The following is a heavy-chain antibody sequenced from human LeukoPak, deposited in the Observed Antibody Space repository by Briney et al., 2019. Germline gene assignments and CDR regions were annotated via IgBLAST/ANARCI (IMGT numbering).Heavy chain of an antibody. J-gene: IGHJ6*02. D-gene: IGHD3-16*01. V-gene: IGHV3-7*03. Sequence: SLRLSCAASGFTFSSYWMNWARQAPGKGLEWVASINHNGNVNYYVDSVKGRFTISRDNAKNSLYLQMSNLRAEDTTVYFCARGGGLDVWGQGATVTVSS. CDR3: ARGGGLDV. CDR1: GFTFSSYW. CDR2: INHNGNVN.